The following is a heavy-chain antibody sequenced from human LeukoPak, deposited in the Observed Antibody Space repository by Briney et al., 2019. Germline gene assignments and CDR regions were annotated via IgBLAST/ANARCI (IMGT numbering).Heavy chain of an antibody. J-gene: IGHJ4*02. D-gene: IGHD1/OR15-1a*01. CDR3: AKCLDWNNDYFDY. CDR2: IRGSGGST. CDR1: GFTFSSYA. V-gene: IGHV3-23*01. Sequence: GGSLRLSCAASGFTFSSYAMSWVRQAPGKGLEWASAIRGSGGSTYYADSVKGRFTISRDNSKNTLYLQMNSLRAEDTAVYYCAKCLDWNNDYFDYWGQGTLVTVSS.